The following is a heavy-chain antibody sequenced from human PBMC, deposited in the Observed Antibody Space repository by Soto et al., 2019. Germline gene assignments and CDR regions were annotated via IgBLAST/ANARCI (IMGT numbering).Heavy chain of an antibody. CDR1: GGSFSGSI. V-gene: IGHV1-69*02. D-gene: IGHD3-16*01. Sequence: QVQLVQSGAELKKPGSSVKVSCKTSGGSFSGSIFSWVRQAPGQGLEWMGRVLPFSDITDSAQKFQDRLAITADKSTTTLYMELSSLRSDDTAVYFCATEELGANFVSCGQGTLVTVSS. CDR2: VLPFSDIT. J-gene: IGHJ5*01. CDR3: ATEELGANFVS.